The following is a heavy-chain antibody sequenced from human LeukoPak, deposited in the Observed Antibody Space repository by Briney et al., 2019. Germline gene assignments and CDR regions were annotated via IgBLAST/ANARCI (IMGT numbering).Heavy chain of an antibody. J-gene: IGHJ3*02. CDR2: ISSSNSYI. CDR1: GFTFRNYN. CDR3: ARQGGYDAFDI. D-gene: IGHD3-22*01. V-gene: IGHV3-21*01. Sequence: GGSLRLSCAASGFTFRNYNMNWVRQAPGKGLEWVSSISSSNSYISYADSVKGRFTISRDNAKNSLYLQMNSLRAEDTAVYYCARQGGYDAFDIWGQGTMVTVSS.